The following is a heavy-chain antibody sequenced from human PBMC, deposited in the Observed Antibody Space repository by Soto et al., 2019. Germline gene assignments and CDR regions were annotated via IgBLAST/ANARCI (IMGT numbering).Heavy chain of an antibody. Sequence: QITLKESGPTLVKPTQTLTLTCTFSGFSLSTSGVGVGWIRQPPGKALEWLALIYWDDEKRYSPSLKSRLTITXXTXKXXVVLTMTNMDPVDTATYYCAHSGPDYGERVDAFDIWGQGTMVTVSS. CDR1: GFSLSTSGVG. V-gene: IGHV2-5*02. J-gene: IGHJ3*02. CDR2: IYWDDEK. D-gene: IGHD4-17*01. CDR3: AHSGPDYGERVDAFDI.